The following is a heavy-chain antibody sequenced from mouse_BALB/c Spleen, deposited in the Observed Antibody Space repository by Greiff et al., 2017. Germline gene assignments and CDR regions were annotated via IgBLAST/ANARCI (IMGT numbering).Heavy chain of an antibody. Sequence: EVQLQQSGAELVRSGASVKLSCTASGFNITDYYMHWVKQRPEQGLEWIGWIDPENGDTEYAPKFKGKATMTADTSSNTAYLQLSSLTSEDTAVYYCTVVDGFDYWGQGTTLTVSS. CDR3: TVVDGFDY. V-gene: IGHV14-4*02. CDR1: GFNITDYY. D-gene: IGHD1-1*01. J-gene: IGHJ2*01. CDR2: IDPENGDT.